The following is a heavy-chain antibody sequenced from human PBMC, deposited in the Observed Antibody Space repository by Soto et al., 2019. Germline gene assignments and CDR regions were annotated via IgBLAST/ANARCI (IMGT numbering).Heavy chain of an antibody. Sequence: QVQLQESGPGLVKPSQTLSLTCTVSGGSISSGGYYWSWIRQHPGKGLEWIGYIYYSGSTYYNPSLKSRVTISVDTSKSQFSLKLSSVTAAATAVYYCARVRGDDPTNFDYWGQGTLVTVSS. CDR1: GGSISSGGYY. V-gene: IGHV4-31*03. J-gene: IGHJ4*02. CDR2: IYYSGST. CDR3: ARVRGDDPTNFDY. D-gene: IGHD3-16*01.